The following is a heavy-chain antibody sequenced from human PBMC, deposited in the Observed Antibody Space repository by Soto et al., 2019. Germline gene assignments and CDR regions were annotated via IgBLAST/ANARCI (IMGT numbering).Heavy chain of an antibody. J-gene: IGHJ3*02. CDR1: GYTFTGSS. CDR3: ARVQLELMRDAFDI. V-gene: IGHV1-2*02. CDR2: INPNNGVT. D-gene: IGHD1-1*01. Sequence: ASVKVSCKASGYTFTGSSLHWVRQAPGQRLEWMGWINPNNGVTNYAQKFQGRVAMTRDTSISTAYMEPSRLTSDDTAVYYCARVQLELMRDAFDIWGQGTMVTVSS.